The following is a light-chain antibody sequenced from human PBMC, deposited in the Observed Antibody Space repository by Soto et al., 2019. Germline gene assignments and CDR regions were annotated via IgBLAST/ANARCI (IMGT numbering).Light chain of an antibody. J-gene: IGKJ5*01. V-gene: IGKV3-20*01. CDR1: QSVSSSY. Sequence: EIVLTQSPGTLSLSPGARATLSCRASQSVSSSYLAWYQQKPCQAPILLIYGVSSSATGIPDTFSVSGSGADFTLTTSTLVANDCAVYYYQDDVNSPPITFGLGTRLEIK. CDR2: GVS. CDR3: QDDVNSPPIT.